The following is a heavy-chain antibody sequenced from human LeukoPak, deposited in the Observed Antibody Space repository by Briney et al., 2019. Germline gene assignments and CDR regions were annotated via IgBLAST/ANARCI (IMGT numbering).Heavy chain of an antibody. V-gene: IGHV5-51*01. Sequence: GESLKISCKASGYRFTTDYIGWVRQMPGKGLEWMGIIYPGDSDTRYSPSFQGQVTISADKSISTAYLQWSSLKASDTAMYYCARVGGGQLLWFGELPPFDYWDQGTLVTVSS. CDR3: ARVGGGQLLWFGELPPFDY. D-gene: IGHD3-10*01. CDR2: IYPGDSDT. J-gene: IGHJ4*02. CDR1: GYRFTTDY.